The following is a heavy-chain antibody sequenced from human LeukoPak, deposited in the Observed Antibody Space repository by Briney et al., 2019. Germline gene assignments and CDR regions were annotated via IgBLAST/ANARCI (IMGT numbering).Heavy chain of an antibody. CDR3: ARGRNFGGSGSYQLAY. CDR1: GGSFSGYY. CDR2: INHSGST. Sequence: SETLSLTCTVYGGSFSGYYWSWIRQPPGKGLEWIGEINHSGSTNYNPSLKSRVNISVETSKPQFSMKLSSVTAAETAVYYCARGRNFGGSGSYQLAYWGQGNLVTVSS. D-gene: IGHD3-10*01. J-gene: IGHJ4*02. V-gene: IGHV4-34*01.